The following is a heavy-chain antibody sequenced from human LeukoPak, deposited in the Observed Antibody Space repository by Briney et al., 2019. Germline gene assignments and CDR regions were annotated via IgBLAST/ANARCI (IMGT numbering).Heavy chain of an antibody. CDR1: GGSVSSGSYY. V-gene: IGHV4-61*01. Sequence: SETLSLTCTVSGGSVSSGSYYWSWIRQPPGKGLEWIGYIFYGGSTNYNPSLKSRVTISVDTSKNQFSLKLSSVTAADTAVYYCARGQGYYDSSGYYYRTDYFDYWGQGTLVTVSS. CDR3: ARGQGYYDSSGYYYRTDYFDY. J-gene: IGHJ4*02. CDR2: IFYGGST. D-gene: IGHD3-22*01.